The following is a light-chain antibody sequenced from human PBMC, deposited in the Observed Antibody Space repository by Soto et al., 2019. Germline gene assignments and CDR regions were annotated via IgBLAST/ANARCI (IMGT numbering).Light chain of an antibody. V-gene: IGKV3-15*01. J-gene: IGKJ4*01. CDR2: GAS. CDR1: QSVSSN. Sequence: EIVMTQSPATLSVSPGERATLSCRASQSVSSNLAWYQQKPGQAPRLLIYGASTRATGIPARFSGSGSGTVFTLTISSLQSEDFVVYYCQQYNDWRALTFGGGTKVEIK. CDR3: QQYNDWRALT.